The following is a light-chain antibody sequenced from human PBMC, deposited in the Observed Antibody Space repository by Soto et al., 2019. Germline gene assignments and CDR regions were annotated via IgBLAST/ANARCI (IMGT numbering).Light chain of an antibody. CDR1: QSVSSTY. CDR3: QQSDT. CDR2: GTS. V-gene: IGKV3-20*01. Sequence: EIVLTQSPGTLSLSPGERATLSCRASQSVSSTYLAWYQQKPGQAPRLLIYGTSSRATGIPDRVSGSGSGTDFTLTISRLEPEDFAVYYCQQSDTFGQGTRLEIK. J-gene: IGKJ5*01.